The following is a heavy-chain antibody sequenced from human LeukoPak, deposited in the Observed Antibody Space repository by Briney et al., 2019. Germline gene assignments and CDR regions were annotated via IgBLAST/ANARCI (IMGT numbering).Heavy chain of an antibody. CDR3: ARDLGYSFGHFDY. D-gene: IGHD5-18*01. V-gene: IGHV3-48*03. J-gene: IGHJ4*02. CDR2: ISSTGGTI. CDR1: GFNFNSYE. Sequence: GGSLRLSCAASGFNFNSYEVNWVRQAPGKGLEWLSYISSTGGTIYYADSVKGRFTISRDNAKNSLYLQMNSLRVEDTAIYYCARDLGYSFGHFDYWDQGTLVTVSS.